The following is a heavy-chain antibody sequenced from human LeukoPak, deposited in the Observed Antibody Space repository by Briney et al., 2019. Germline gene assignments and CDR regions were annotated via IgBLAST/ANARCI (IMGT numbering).Heavy chain of an antibody. D-gene: IGHD3-3*02. Sequence: GGSLRLSCAASGFMFKSYAMSWVRQAPGKGLEWLSGITSRGDDTKYADSVKGRFIISRDNSKNTVHLHLNGLTVEDAAVYYCAKDIFSSVGTPDYWGQGTRVTVSS. J-gene: IGHJ4*02. CDR3: AKDIFSSVGTPDY. CDR2: ITSRGDDT. CDR1: GFMFKSYA. V-gene: IGHV3-23*01.